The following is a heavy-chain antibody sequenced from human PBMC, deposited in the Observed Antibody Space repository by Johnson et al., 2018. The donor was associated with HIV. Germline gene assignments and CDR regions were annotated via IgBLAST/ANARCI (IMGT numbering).Heavy chain of an antibody. V-gene: IGHV3-30*02. J-gene: IGHJ3*02. CDR2: IRYDGSNK. D-gene: IGHD4-17*01. Sequence: QMQLVEPGGGVVQPGGSLRLSCAASGFTFSIYGMHWVRQAPAKGLEWVTFIRYDGSNKYYDDSVKARFTISRDNSKNTLYLQMKSLRAEDTAVYYCAELSGFGDYDDGALDIWGQGTMVTVSS. CDR1: GFTFSIYG. CDR3: AELSGFGDYDDGALDI.